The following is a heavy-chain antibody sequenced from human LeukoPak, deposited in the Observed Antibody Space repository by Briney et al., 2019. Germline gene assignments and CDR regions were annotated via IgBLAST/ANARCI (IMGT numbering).Heavy chain of an antibody. D-gene: IGHD3-22*01. Sequence: VKVCPRASPGTPRNYPISWVRQAASARLEWRGRIIPNPGLASYEKKFKGRVTVTADKSTSTAYMELSSLRSEDTAVYYSAREGITYYYDSSGYYNNWFDPWGQGTLVTVSS. V-gene: IGHV1-69*04. J-gene: IGHJ5*02. CDR2: IIPNPGLA. CDR1: PGTPRNYP. CDR3: AREGITYYYDSSGYYNNWFDP.